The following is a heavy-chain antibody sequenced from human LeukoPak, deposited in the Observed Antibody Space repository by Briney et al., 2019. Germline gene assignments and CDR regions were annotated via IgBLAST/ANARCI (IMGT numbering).Heavy chain of an antibody. Sequence: QPGGSLRLSCAASGFTFSSYGMSWVRQTPGRGLEWVSALIGSGGTTYYADSVKGRFTISRDNSKNTLYLQMNSLRAEDTAVYYCARRAGAYSHPYDYWGQGTLVTVSS. CDR2: LIGSGGTT. J-gene: IGHJ4*02. D-gene: IGHD4/OR15-4a*01. CDR1: GFTFSSYG. V-gene: IGHV3-23*01. CDR3: ARRAGAYSHPYDY.